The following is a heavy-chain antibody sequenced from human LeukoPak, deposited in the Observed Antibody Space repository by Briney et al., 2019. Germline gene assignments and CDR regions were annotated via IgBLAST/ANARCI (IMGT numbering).Heavy chain of an antibody. CDR3: ATAEQQLALYYMDV. J-gene: IGHJ6*03. V-gene: IGHV3-48*04. CDR2: ISSSSSTI. D-gene: IGHD6-13*01. CDR1: GFTFSSYS. Sequence: GGSLRLSCAASGFTFSSYSMNWVRQAPGKGLEWVSYISSSSSTIYYADSVKGRFTISRDNAKNSLYLQMNSLRAEDTAVYYCATAEQQLALYYMDVWGKGTTVTVSS.